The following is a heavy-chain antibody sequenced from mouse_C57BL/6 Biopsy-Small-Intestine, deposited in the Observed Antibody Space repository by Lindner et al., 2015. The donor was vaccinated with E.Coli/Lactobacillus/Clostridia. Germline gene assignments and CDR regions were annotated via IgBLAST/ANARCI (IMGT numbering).Heavy chain of an antibody. J-gene: IGHJ2*01. CDR3: ARVPELSLPYYFDY. D-gene: IGHD5-5*01. Sequence: SVKVSCKASGYTFTGYGISWVRQAPGQGLEWMGWISAFNGNTNYAQKLQGRVTMTTDTSTSTAYMELRSLRSDDTAVYYCARVPELSLPYYFDYWGQGTLVTVSS. V-gene: IGHV1-81*01. CDR2: ISAFNGNT. CDR1: GYTFTGYG.